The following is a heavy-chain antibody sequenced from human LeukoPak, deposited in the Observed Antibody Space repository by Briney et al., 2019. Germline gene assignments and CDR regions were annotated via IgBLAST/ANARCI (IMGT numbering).Heavy chain of an antibody. CDR1: GYTFTGYY. CDR2: INPNSGGT. J-gene: IGHJ4*02. D-gene: IGHD3-22*01. Sequence: GASVKVSCKASGYTFTGYYMHWVRQAPGQGLEWMGWINPNSGGTNYAQKFQGRVTMTRDTSISTAYMELSGLRSDDTAVYYCATDHDSSGSMDYWGQGTLVTVSS. CDR3: ATDHDSSGSMDY. V-gene: IGHV1-2*02.